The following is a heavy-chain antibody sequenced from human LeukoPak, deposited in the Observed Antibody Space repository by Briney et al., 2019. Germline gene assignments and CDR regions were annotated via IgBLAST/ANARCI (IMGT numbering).Heavy chain of an antibody. CDR2: IYYSGST. Sequence: SETLSLTCTVSGGSISSYYWSWIRQPPGKGLEWIGYIYYSGSTNYNPSLKSRVTISVDTSKNQFSLKLSSVTAADTAVYYCARVDYGDHQYFQQWGQGTLVTVSS. D-gene: IGHD4-17*01. V-gene: IGHV4-59*01. J-gene: IGHJ1*01. CDR3: ARVDYGDHQYFQQ. CDR1: GGSISSYY.